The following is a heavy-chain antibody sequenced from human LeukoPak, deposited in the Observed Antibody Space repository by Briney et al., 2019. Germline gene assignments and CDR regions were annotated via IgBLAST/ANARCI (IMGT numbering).Heavy chain of an antibody. J-gene: IGHJ3*02. CDR2: IGSSGSTI. V-gene: IGHV3-48*03. D-gene: IGHD3-22*01. CDR1: GFTFSSYE. Sequence: GGSLRLSCAASGFTFSSYEMNWVRQAPGKGLEWVSYIGSSGSTIYYADSVKGRFTISRDNAKDSLYLQMNSLRAEDTAVYYCAKDLVPSGSGYYYDAFDIWGQGTMVTVSS. CDR3: AKDLVPSGSGYYYDAFDI.